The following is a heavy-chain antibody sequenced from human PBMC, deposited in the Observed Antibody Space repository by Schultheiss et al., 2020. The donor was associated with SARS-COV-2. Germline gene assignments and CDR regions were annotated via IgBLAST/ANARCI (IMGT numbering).Heavy chain of an antibody. V-gene: IGHV3-30*14. CDR3: ARGIQLGAFDI. CDR2: IYFDGSNT. J-gene: IGHJ3*02. D-gene: IGHD5-18*01. CDR1: GFTFSNYA. Sequence: GGSLRLSCAASGFTFSNYAMSWVRQTPGKGLEWVAIIYFDGSNTYYADSVKGRFTISRDNSKNTLYLQMNSLRAEDTAVYYCARGIQLGAFDIWGQGTMVTVSS.